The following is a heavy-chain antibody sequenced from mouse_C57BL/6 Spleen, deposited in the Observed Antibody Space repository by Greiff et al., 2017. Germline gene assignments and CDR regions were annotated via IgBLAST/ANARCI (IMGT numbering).Heavy chain of an antibody. J-gene: IGHJ1*03. CDR1: GYTFTSYW. CDR2: IDPSDSYT. D-gene: IGHD4-1*01. V-gene: IGHV1-50*01. CDR3: ARWTGRYFDV. Sequence: QVQLQQPGAELVKPGASVKLSCKASGYTFTSYWMQWVKQRPGQGLEWIGEIDPSDSYTNYNQKFKGKATLTVDTSSSTAYMQLSSLTSEDSAVYYCARWTGRYFDVWGTGATVTVSS.